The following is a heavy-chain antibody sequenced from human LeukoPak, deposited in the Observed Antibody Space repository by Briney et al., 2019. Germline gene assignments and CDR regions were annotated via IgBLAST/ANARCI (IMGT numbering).Heavy chain of an antibody. CDR2: EEKDGRTE. J-gene: IGHJ4*02. V-gene: IGHV3-30*02. CDR3: AKSPMRTVNTNYFDY. Sequence: PGGSLRLSCLGSGFTFSMSAMHWVRQAPGKGLEWVASEEKDGRTEYNADSVKGRFTISRDNSANTLYLQMSSLRAEDTAVYYCAKSPMRTVNTNYFDYWGPGTLITVSS. CDR1: GFTFSMSA. D-gene: IGHD4-17*01.